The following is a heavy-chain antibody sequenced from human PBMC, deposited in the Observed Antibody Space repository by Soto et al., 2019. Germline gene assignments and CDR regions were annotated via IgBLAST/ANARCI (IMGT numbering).Heavy chain of an antibody. V-gene: IGHV3-13*01. CDR3: ARAGFGELLTGESDAFDI. D-gene: IGHD3-10*01. CDR2: IGTAGDT. CDR1: GFTFSSYD. Sequence: GGSLRLSCAASGFTFSSYDMHWVRQATGKGLEWVSAIGTAGDTYYPGSVKGRFTISRENAKNSLYLQMNSLRAGDTAVYYCARAGFGELLTGESDAFDIWGQGTMVTVSS. J-gene: IGHJ3*02.